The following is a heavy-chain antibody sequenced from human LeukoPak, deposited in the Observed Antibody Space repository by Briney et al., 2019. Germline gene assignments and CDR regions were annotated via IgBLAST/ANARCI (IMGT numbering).Heavy chain of an antibody. CDR3: ARPAIMMATIPTGAFDI. Sequence: GGSLRLSCAASGFTFSGYWMSWVRQAPGKGLEWVANIKQDGSEKYYVDSVKGRFTISRGNAKNSLYLQMNSLRVEDMAVYYCARPAIMMATIPTGAFDIWGQGTMVTVSS. J-gene: IGHJ3*02. CDR2: IKQDGSEK. V-gene: IGHV3-7*01. D-gene: IGHD5-24*01. CDR1: GFTFSGYW.